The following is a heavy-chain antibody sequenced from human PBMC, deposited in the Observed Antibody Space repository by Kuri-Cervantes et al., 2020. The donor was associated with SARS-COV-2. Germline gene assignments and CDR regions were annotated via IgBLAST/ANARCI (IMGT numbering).Heavy chain of an antibody. CDR3: ARILSFCDGDCYSHFDY. J-gene: IGHJ4*02. CDR2: IFSNDEK. CDR1: GFSLSNARMG. V-gene: IGHV2-26*01. Sequence: SGPTLVKPTETLTLTCTDSGFSLSNARMGVSWIRQPPGKALEWLAHIFSNDEKFYSTSLKSRLTISKDTSKSQVVLTMTNTDPGDTATYFCARILSFCDGDCYSHFDYWGQGTLVTVSS. D-gene: IGHD2-21*02.